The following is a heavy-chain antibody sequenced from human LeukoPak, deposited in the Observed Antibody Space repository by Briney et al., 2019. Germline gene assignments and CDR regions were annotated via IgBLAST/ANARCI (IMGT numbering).Heavy chain of an antibody. CDR2: IYYSGNT. J-gene: IGHJ4*02. Sequence: SETLSLTCTVSGGSISSSSYYWGWIRQPPGKGLEWIGTIYYSGNTYYNPSLKSRVTISVDTSKNQFSLKLSSVTAADTAVYYCARGGYGDYGLFDYWGQGTLVTVSS. CDR3: ARGGYGDYGLFDY. CDR1: GGSISSSSYY. D-gene: IGHD4-17*01. V-gene: IGHV4-39*07.